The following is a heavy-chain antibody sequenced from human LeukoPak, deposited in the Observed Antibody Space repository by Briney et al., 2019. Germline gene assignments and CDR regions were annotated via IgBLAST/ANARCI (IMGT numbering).Heavy chain of an antibody. CDR3: ARLDCGGDCYILGVDY. D-gene: IGHD2-21*01. CDR2: IYPGDSDT. V-gene: IGHV5-51*01. CDR1: GYSFTSYW. Sequence: GESLKISCKGSGYSFTSYWIGWVRQMPGKGLEWMEIIYPGDSDTRYSPSFQGQVTISADKSISTAYPRWSSLKASDTGIYYCARLDCGGDCYILGVDYWGQGTLVTVSS. J-gene: IGHJ4*02.